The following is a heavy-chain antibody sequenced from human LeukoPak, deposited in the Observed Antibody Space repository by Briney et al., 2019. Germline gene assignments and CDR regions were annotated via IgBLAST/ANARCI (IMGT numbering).Heavy chain of an antibody. V-gene: IGHV3-7*01. J-gene: IGHJ4*02. Sequence: GGSLRLSCAASGFTFSTYWMSWVRQAPGKGLEWVANINQDGSEKYYVDSVKGRFTISRDNAKNSLYLQMNSLRAEDTAVYYCASAARPDFDYWGQGTLVTVSS. CDR1: GFTFSTYW. D-gene: IGHD6-6*01. CDR3: ASAARPDFDY. CDR2: INQDGSEK.